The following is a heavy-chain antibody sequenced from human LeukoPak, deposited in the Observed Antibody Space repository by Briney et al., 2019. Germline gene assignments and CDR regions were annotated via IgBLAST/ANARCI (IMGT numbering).Heavy chain of an antibody. D-gene: IGHD5-18*01. CDR1: GYTFTYRY. V-gene: IGHV1-45*03. Sequence: VASVKVSCKASGYTFTYRYLQWVRQAPRQALEWMGWITPFNGNTNYAQKFQDRVTITRDRSMSTAYMELSSLRSEDTAMYYCASSDTAMDNFDIWGQGTMVTVSS. J-gene: IGHJ3*02. CDR2: ITPFNGNT. CDR3: ASSDTAMDNFDI.